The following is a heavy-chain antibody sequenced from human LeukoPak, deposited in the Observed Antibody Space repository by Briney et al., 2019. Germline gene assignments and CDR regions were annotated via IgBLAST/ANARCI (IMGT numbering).Heavy chain of an antibody. CDR2: ISGSGGST. CDR1: GLTFSSYA. D-gene: IGHD2-2*01. CDR3: AKLEAPVVVPAAPLPDY. Sequence: GGSLRLSCAASGLTFSSYAMSWVRQAPGKGLEWVSAISGSGGSTYYADSVKGRFTISRDNSKNTLYLQMNSLRAEDTAVYYCAKLEAPVVVPAAPLPDYWGQGTLVTVSS. J-gene: IGHJ4*02. V-gene: IGHV3-23*01.